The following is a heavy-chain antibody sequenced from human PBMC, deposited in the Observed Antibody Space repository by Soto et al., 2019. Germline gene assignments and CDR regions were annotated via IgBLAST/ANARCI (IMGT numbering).Heavy chain of an antibody. D-gene: IGHD4-4*01. CDR1: GFIVSSSY. Sequence: EVQMVESGGGLVQPGGSLRLSCAASGFIVSSSYMSWVRQAPGKGLEWVAVIYSAGSTYYADSVKGRFTIYRDSSKNTLYLEMASVRVEDTAVYYCARSPTRTNYADGFDPWGQGTLVTVSS. V-gene: IGHV3-66*01. CDR3: ARSPTRTNYADGFDP. J-gene: IGHJ5*02. CDR2: IYSAGST.